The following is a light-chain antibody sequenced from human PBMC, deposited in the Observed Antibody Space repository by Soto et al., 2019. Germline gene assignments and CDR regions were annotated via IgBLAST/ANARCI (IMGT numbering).Light chain of an antibody. CDR3: QQRSCWPFT. CDR1: QSVSSY. J-gene: IGKJ3*01. CDR2: DAS. Sequence: EIVLTQSPATLSLSPGERATLSCRASQSVSSYLAWYQQKPGQAPRLLIYDASNRATGIPARFSGSGSGTDFNLTISTLDPEDFAVYYCQQRSCWPFTFGPGTKVDIK. V-gene: IGKV3-11*01.